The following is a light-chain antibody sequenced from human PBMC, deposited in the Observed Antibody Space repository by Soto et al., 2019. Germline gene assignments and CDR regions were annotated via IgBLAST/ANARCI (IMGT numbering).Light chain of an antibody. Sequence: SYELTQPPSVSVSPGQTAGITCSGDALPKQYAYWYQQKPGQAPVLVIYKDSERPSGIPERFSGSSPGTTVTLTISGVQAEDEADYYCQSADSSGTYVVFGGGTKLTVL. J-gene: IGLJ2*01. V-gene: IGLV3-25*03. CDR1: ALPKQY. CDR2: KDS. CDR3: QSADSSGTYVV.